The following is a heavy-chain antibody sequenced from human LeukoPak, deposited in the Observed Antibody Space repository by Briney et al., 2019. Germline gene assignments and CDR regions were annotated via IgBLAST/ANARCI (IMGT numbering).Heavy chain of an antibody. CDR1: GYTFTGWH. V-gene: IGHV1-2*02. Sequence: GASVKVSCKASGYTFTGWHLHWVRQTPGQGLEWMGWINPRSGVRRSAKSVEGRVTMTRDRSISTAYMELSRLTSDETAVYYCARDPIRGDGYNFDYWGQGTLVTVSS. D-gene: IGHD5-24*01. CDR3: ARDPIRGDGYNFDY. CDR2: INPRSGVR. J-gene: IGHJ4*02.